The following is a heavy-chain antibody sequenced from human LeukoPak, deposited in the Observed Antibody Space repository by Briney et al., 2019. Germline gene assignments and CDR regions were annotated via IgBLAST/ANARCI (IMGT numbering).Heavy chain of an antibody. Sequence: GGSLRLSCAASGFTFDDYAMHWVRQAPGKGLEWVSGISWNSGSIGYADSVKGRFTISRDNSKNTLYLQMNSLRVEDTAVYYCAKDLDPGRVVDTAMVAAQSGYSPFDYWGQGTLVTASS. CDR1: GFTFDDYA. V-gene: IGHV3-9*01. CDR2: ISWNSGSI. CDR3: AKDLDPGRVVDTAMVAAQSGYSPFDY. J-gene: IGHJ4*02. D-gene: IGHD5-18*01.